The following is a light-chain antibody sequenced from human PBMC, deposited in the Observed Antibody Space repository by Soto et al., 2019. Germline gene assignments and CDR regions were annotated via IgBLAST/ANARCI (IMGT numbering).Light chain of an antibody. Sequence: QSVLTQPPSVSGSPGQSITISCTGTSSDVGSYNLVSWYQQHPGKAPKLMIYEVSKRPSGVSNRFSGSKSGNTASLTISGLQAEDEADYHCCSYAGSSTFYVFGTGTKLTVL. CDR2: EVS. J-gene: IGLJ1*01. CDR1: SSDVGSYNL. V-gene: IGLV2-23*02. CDR3: CSYAGSSTFYV.